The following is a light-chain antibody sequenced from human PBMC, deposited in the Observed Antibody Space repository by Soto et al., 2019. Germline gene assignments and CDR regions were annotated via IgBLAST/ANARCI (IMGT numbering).Light chain of an antibody. V-gene: IGLV1-44*01. J-gene: IGLJ1*01. CDR1: SSNIGSNT. CDR3: AVWDESLNGYV. CDR2: RNN. Sequence: QSVLTQPPSASGTRGQRVTISCSGSSSNIGSNTVNWYQQLPGTAPKLLIYRNNERPSGVPDRFSGSKSGTSASLAISGLQSEDEADYYCAVWDESLNGYVFRTGTKLTX.